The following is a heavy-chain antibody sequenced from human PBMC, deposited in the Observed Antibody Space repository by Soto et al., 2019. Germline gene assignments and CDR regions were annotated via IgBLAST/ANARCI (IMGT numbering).Heavy chain of an antibody. V-gene: IGHV4-34*01. CDR1: GGSFSGYY. Sequence: PSETLSLTCAVYGGSFSGYYWSWIRQPPGKGLEWIGEINHSGSTNYNPSLKSRVTISVDTSKNQFSLKLSSVTAADTAVYYCARARGIADRPYYYYGMDVWGQGTTVTVSS. D-gene: IGHD6-13*01. CDR2: INHSGST. CDR3: ARARGIADRPYYYYGMDV. J-gene: IGHJ6*02.